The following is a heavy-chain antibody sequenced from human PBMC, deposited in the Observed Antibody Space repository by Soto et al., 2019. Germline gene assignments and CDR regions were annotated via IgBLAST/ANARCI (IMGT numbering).Heavy chain of an antibody. CDR3: ARDGYDGSGSPYPAY. V-gene: IGHV4-59*01. CDR1: GGSISEYF. J-gene: IGHJ4*02. CDR2: IYYLGST. D-gene: IGHD3-10*01. Sequence: SETLSLTCSVSGGSISEYFWSWIRQSPGKGLEWIGYIYYLGSTDYNPSLKSRVTISVDTSKRQFSLRLTSVTAADTAVYYCARDGYDGSGSPYPAYWGPGTQVTVSS.